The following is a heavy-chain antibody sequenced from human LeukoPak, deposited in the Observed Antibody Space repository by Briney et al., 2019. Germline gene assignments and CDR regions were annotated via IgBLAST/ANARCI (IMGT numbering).Heavy chain of an antibody. D-gene: IGHD3-22*01. CDR3: ARLYYDVSGYFDY. V-gene: IGHV5-51*01. CDR2: IYPDDSAT. Sequence: GESLKISCKGSGYSFTSFWIGWVRQMPGKGLEWMGIIYPDDSATIYSPSFQGQVTFSVDKSITTAYLHWSSLKASDTAMFYCARLYYDVSGYFDYWGQGTLVTVSS. J-gene: IGHJ4*02. CDR1: GYSFTSFW.